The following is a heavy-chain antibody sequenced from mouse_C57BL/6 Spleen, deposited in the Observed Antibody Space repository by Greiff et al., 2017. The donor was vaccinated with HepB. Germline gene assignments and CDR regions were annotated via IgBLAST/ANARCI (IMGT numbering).Heavy chain of an antibody. J-gene: IGHJ2*01. D-gene: IGHD4-1*01. Sequence: EVKLMESEGGLVQPGSSMKLSCTASGFTFSDYYMAWVRQVPEKGLEWVANINYDGSSTYYLDSLKSRFIISRDNAKNILYLQMSSLKSEDTATYYCARGGWDPYYFDYWGQGTTLTVSS. V-gene: IGHV5-16*01. CDR3: ARGGWDPYYFDY. CDR1: GFTFSDYY. CDR2: INYDGSST.